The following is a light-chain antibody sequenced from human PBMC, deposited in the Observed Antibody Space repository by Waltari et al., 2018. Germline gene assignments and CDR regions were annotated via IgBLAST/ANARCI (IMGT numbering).Light chain of an antibody. CDR3: QHYVRLPAT. CDR1: QSVSRT. V-gene: IGKV3-20*01. CDR2: GAS. J-gene: IGKJ1*01. Sequence: ESVLTQSPGTLSLSPGERATLSCRARQSVSRTLAWYQQKPGQAPRLLIYGASTRATGIPERFSGGGSGTDFSLTISRLEPEDFAVYYCQHYVRLPATFGQGTKVEIK.